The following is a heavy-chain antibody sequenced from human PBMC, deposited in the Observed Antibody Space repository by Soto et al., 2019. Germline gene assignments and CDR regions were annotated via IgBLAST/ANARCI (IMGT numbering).Heavy chain of an antibody. Sequence: SGPTLVKPTQTLTLTCTFSGFSLSTSGVGVGWIRQPPGKALEWLALIYWDDDKRYSPSLKSRLTIPKDTSKNQVVLKMTNMDPVDTATYYCAHSSEYSSSWYWYFDLWGRGTLVTVSS. CDR3: AHSSEYSSSWYWYFDL. CDR2: IYWDDDK. V-gene: IGHV2-5*02. D-gene: IGHD6-13*01. CDR1: GFSLSTSGVG. J-gene: IGHJ2*01.